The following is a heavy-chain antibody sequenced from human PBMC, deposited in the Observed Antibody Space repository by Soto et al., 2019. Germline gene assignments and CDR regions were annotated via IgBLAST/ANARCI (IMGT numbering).Heavy chain of an antibody. J-gene: IGHJ5*02. CDR1: GYTFTSYA. CDR2: INTNTGSP. Sequence: QVHLAQSGSELKKPGASVKVSCKASGYTFTSYAINWVRQAPGQGLEWMGWINTNTGSPTYVQGFTGRFVFSSDTSVSTAYLEIYSLKAEDTATYYCARDFGSYTTSYYWFDLWGQGTLVTVSS. V-gene: IGHV7-4-1*01. D-gene: IGHD6-13*01. CDR3: ARDFGSYTTSYYWFDL.